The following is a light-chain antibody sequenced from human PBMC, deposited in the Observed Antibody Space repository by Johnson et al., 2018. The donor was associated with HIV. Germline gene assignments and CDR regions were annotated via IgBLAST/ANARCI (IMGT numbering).Light chain of an antibody. V-gene: IGLV1-51*02. CDR1: SSNIGENF. CDR3: GTWDKSLNTGAV. CDR2: ENN. J-gene: IGLJ1*01. Sequence: QSVLTQPPSVSAAPGQKVTISCSGSSSNIGENFVSWYRHLPGTAPKLLIYENNKRPSGIPDRFSGSKSGTSATLGIAGLQTGDEADYYCGTWDKSLNTGAVFGTGTKVTVL.